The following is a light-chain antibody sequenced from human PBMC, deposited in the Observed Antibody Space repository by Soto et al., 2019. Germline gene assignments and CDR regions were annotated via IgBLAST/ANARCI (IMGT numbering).Light chain of an antibody. Sequence: QSVLTQPRSVSGSPGQSVIISCTGTSNDVGAYNYVSWYQQHPGKAPKLVIYDVSKRPSGVPARFSGSKSGNTASLTISGLQAEDEAEYFCCSYAVRDTFYVFGTGTKLTVL. CDR2: DVS. CDR1: SNDVGAYNY. J-gene: IGLJ1*01. V-gene: IGLV2-11*01. CDR3: CSYAVRDTFYV.